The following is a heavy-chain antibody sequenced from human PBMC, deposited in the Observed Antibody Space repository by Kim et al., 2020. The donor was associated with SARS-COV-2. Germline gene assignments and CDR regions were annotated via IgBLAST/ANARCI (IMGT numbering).Heavy chain of an antibody. CDR1: GGSISSGGYY. V-gene: IGHV4-31*03. D-gene: IGHD3-10*01. CDR3: ARQGGLLWFGVDY. J-gene: IGHJ4*02. Sequence: SETLSLTCTVSGGSISSGGYYWSWIRQHPGKGLEWIGYIYYSGSTYYNPSLKSRVTISVDTSKNQFSLKLSSVTAADTAVYYCARQGGLLWFGVDYWGQGTLVTVSS. CDR2: IYYSGST.